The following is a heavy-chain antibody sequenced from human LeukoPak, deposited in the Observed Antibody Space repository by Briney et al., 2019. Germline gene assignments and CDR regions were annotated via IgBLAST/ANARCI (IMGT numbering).Heavy chain of an antibody. V-gene: IGHV3-23*01. CDR3: VKDLARYYDTSGYEYFDY. Sequence: GGSLRLSCAASGFTFRSYAMSWVRQASGKGLEWVSIIGSNGDRAFYADSVKGRFTISRDNSRNTLYLQMNSLRGEDTAVYYCVKDLARYYDTSGYEYFDYWGQGTLVSVSS. J-gene: IGHJ4*02. CDR1: GFTFRSYA. D-gene: IGHD3-22*01. CDR2: IGSNGDRA.